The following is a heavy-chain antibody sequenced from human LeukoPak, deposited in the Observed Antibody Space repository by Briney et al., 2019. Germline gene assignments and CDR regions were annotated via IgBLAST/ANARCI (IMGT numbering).Heavy chain of an antibody. CDR3: ARRPVPQDWYFDL. V-gene: IGHV4-30-4*08. CDR1: GGSINSGDYY. Sequence: SQTLSLTCTVSGGSINSGDYYWSWIRQLPGKGLEWIGYIYYSGSTYYNPSLKSRVTISVDTSKNQFSLKLSSVTAADTAVYYCARRPVPQDWYFDLWGRGTLVTVSS. CDR2: IYYSGST. J-gene: IGHJ2*01.